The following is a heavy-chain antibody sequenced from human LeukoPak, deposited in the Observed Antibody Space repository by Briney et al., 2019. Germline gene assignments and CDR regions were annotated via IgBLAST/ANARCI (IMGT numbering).Heavy chain of an antibody. CDR3: AMTDRYAGRPFDY. Sequence: GASVKVSCKVSGYSLIEVAMHWVRQAPGKGLEWVGSFDPEDGEDGETHYAQKFQGRVTMTEDASTDTAYMELTSLSSEDTDLYYCAMTDRYAGRPFDYWGQGTLVTVSS. J-gene: IGHJ4*02. CDR1: GYSLIEVA. V-gene: IGHV1-24*01. CDR2: FDPEDGEDGET. D-gene: IGHD3-9*01.